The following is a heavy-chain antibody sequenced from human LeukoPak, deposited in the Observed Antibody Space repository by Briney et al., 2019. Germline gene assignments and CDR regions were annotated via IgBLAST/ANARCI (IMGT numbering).Heavy chain of an antibody. CDR3: ARDTTYYYGSGSYGAFDI. D-gene: IGHD3-10*01. CDR2: IYTSGST. V-gene: IGHV4-4*07. Sequence: PSETLSLTCTVSGGSISSYYWSWIRQPAGKGLEWIGRIYTSGSTNYNPSLKSRVTISVDTSKNQFSLKLSSVTAADTAVYYCARDTTYYYGSGSYGAFDIWGQGTMVTVSS. CDR1: GGSISSYY. J-gene: IGHJ3*02.